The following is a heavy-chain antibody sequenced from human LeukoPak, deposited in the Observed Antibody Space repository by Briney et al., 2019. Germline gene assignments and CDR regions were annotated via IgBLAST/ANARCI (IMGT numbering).Heavy chain of an antibody. V-gene: IGHV3-23*01. J-gene: IGHJ4*02. CDR2: ISGSGGST. CDR3: AKYEVEREVVPAAPTDY. CDR1: GFTFSSYA. D-gene: IGHD2-2*01. Sequence: PGGSLRLSCAASGFTFSSYAMSWVRQAPGKGLEWVSAISGSGGSTYYADSVKGRFTISRDNSKNTLYLQMNSLRAEDTAVYYCAKYEVEREVVPAAPTDYWGQGTLVTVSS.